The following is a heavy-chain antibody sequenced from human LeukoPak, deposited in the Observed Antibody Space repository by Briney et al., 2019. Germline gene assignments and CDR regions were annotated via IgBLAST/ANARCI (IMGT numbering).Heavy chain of an antibody. J-gene: IGHJ4*02. D-gene: IGHD1-26*01. V-gene: IGHV3-30*04. CDR2: IPYDGSNK. CDR1: GFTFSSYA. CDR3: ARDPSGSYYFDY. Sequence: GGSLRLSCAASGFTFSSYAMHWVRQAPGKGLEWVAVIPYDGSNKYYSDSVKGRFTISRDNSKNTLYLQMNSLRAEDTAVYYCARDPSGSYYFDYWGQGTLVTVSS.